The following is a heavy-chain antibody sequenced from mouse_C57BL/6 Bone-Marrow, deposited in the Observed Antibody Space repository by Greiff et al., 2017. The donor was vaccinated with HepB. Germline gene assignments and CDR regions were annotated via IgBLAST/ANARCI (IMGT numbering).Heavy chain of an antibody. D-gene: IGHD2-4*01. V-gene: IGHV1-69*01. CDR2: IDPSDSYT. J-gene: IGHJ3*01. CDR3: AREVYYDYDVFAY. Sequence: QVQLQQPGAELVMPGASVKLSCKASGYTFTSYWMHWVKQRTGQGLEWIGEIDPSDSYTNYNQKFKGKSTLTVDKSSSTAYMQLSSLTSEDSEVYYYAREVYYDYDVFAYWGQGTLVTVSA. CDR1: GYTFTSYW.